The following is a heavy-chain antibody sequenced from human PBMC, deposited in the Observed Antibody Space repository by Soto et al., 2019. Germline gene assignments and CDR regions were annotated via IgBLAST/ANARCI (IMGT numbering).Heavy chain of an antibody. CDR1: GFTFSSYA. Sequence: EVQLLESGGGLVQPGGSLRLSCAASGFTFSSYAMSWVRQAPGKGLEWVSAIRGSGGSTYYADSVKGRFTISRDTYNNTRDLQMNSLSADDTAVYYCATDRYIAVASTLYWGEGTLVTVSS. V-gene: IGHV3-23*01. D-gene: IGHD6-19*01. J-gene: IGHJ4*02. CDR2: IRGSGGST. CDR3: ATDRYIAVASTLY.